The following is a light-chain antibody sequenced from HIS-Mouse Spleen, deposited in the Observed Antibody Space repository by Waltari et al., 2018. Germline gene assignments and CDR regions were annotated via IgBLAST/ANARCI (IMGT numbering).Light chain of an antibody. CDR1: QGISSY. CDR2: AAS. CDR3: QQLNSYPPT. Sequence: DIQLTQSPSFLSASVGDRVTITCRASQGISSYLAWYQQKPGKAPKLLIYAASTLQSGVPSRFSGRGSGTEFTLTIRSLQPEDFATYYCQQLNSYPPTFGQGTKVEIK. J-gene: IGKJ1*01. V-gene: IGKV1-9*01.